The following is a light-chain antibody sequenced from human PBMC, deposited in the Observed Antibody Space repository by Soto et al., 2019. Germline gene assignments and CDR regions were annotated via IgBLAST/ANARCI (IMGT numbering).Light chain of an antibody. CDR2: GAS. V-gene: IGKV3-20*01. Sequence: GETSNRSCPTLQSVSSSYLTWYQRKGGQAPRLLIYGASSRATGTPDRFSGSGSGTDFTLTISSLETEAFVVYHCQYYGHSPPVNCGGGTKVDIK. CDR3: QYYGHSPPVN. J-gene: IGKJ4*01. CDR1: QSVSSSY.